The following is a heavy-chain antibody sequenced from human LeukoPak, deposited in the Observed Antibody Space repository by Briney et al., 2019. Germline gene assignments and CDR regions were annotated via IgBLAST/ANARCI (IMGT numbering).Heavy chain of an antibody. Sequence: PGGSLRLSCAASGFTFSDYYITWIRQAPGKGLEWVANIKQDGSEKYYVDSVKGRFTISRDNAKNSLYLQMNSLRAEDTAVYYCARDRITMVRGHSFYGMDVWGQGTTVTVSS. D-gene: IGHD3-10*01. CDR3: ARDRITMVRGHSFYGMDV. V-gene: IGHV3-7*01. CDR2: IKQDGSEK. J-gene: IGHJ6*02. CDR1: GFTFSDYY.